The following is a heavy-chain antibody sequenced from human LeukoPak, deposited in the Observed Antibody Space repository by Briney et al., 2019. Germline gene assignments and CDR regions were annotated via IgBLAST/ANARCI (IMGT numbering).Heavy chain of an antibody. CDR1: GFTVIDNY. CDR3: AKTNPVYGDYDY. V-gene: IGHV3-53*01. CDR2: IYPDGRT. Sequence: GGSLRLSCAVSGFTVIDNYMSWVRQAPGKGLQWVSVIYPDGRTYYADSVKGRFTISRDISRNTLFLQMNSLRPDDTAVHYCAKTNPVYGDYDYWGQGTLVTVSS. D-gene: IGHD4-17*01. J-gene: IGHJ4*02.